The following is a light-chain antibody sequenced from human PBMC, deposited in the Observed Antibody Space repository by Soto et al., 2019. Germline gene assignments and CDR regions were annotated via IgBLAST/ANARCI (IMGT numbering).Light chain of an antibody. V-gene: IGKV1-5*03. J-gene: IGKJ1*01. CDR1: HSISRQ. CDR3: LQYQSYWT. Sequence: DIQMTQSPSTLSASVGDRVSVSGRASHSISRQFDWYQQKPGKASNLLIYQASNLETGGPSRFSGSGSRTEFTLTISSRQPDGLATYYCLQYQSYWTCGQGTNV. CDR2: QAS.